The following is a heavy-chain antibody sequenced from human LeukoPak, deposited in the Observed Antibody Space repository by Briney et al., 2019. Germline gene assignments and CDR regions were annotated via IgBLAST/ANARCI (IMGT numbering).Heavy chain of an antibody. J-gene: IGHJ3*01. CDR2: FSATDGSA. CDR3: ARARIAAAGTGAFDV. D-gene: IGHD6-13*01. V-gene: IGHV3-23*01. Sequence: GRSLRLSCAASGFSVSNYGMTWVRQAPGKGLEWVSAFSATDGSAQYAESVKGRFTISRDNSKNSLYLQLNSLWDDDTAVYYCARARIAAAGTGAFDVWGQGTMVTVSS. CDR1: GFSVSNYG.